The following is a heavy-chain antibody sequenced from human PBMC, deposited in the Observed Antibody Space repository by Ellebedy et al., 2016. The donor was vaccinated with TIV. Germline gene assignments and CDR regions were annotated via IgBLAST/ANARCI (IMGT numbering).Heavy chain of an antibody. D-gene: IGHD1-26*01. V-gene: IGHV3-23*01. CDR1: GSTFTNYA. J-gene: IGHJ4*02. CDR2: FSTSGGST. CDR3: VRGAGSYHFDY. Sequence: GESLKISCAASGSTFTNYAMSWVRQAPGKGLEWVSAFSTSGGSTYYADSVKGRFTVSRDNPKNTLYLQMNSLRAEDTAVYYCVRGAGSYHFDYWGQGTLVTV.